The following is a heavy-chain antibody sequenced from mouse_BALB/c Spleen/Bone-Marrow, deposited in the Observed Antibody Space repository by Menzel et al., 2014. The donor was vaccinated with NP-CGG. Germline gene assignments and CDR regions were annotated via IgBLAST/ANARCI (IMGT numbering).Heavy chain of an antibody. J-gene: IGHJ3*01. V-gene: IGHV4-1*02. CDR3: ARMGHYGWFAY. CDR1: GFDFSSYW. CDR2: INPDSNTI. D-gene: IGHD1-1*01. Sequence: EVQLQESGGGLVQPGGSLKLSCAASGFDFSSYWMSWVRQAPGQGLEWIGEINPDSNTINYTPSLKDKFIISRDNAKNTLYLQMSKVRSEDTALYDCARMGHYGWFAYWGQGTLVTVAA.